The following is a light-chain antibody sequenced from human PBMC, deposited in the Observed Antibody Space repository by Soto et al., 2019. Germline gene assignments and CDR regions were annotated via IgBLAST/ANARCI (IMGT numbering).Light chain of an antibody. J-gene: IGKJ3*01. V-gene: IGKV4-1*01. CDR3: QQYYSTPPVT. CDR2: WAS. CDR1: QSVLYSSNNKNY. Sequence: DIVMTQSPDSLAGSLGERATINCKPSQSVLYSSNNKNYLAWYQQKPGQPPKLLIYWASTRESGVPDRFSGSGSGTDFTLTISSLQAEDVAVYYCQQYYSTPPVTFGPGTKVDI.